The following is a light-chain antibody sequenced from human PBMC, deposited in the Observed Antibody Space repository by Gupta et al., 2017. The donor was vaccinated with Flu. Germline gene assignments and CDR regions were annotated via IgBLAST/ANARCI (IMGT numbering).Light chain of an antibody. CDR2: RNN. Sequence: TATLTCTGNRNNVGNEGVAWLQQQQGHPPKLLSFRNNRRPSGISERFSALRSGNTASLTITALQAEDEADYYCSAWDSSLNEWVFGGGTKLTVL. CDR1: RNNVGNEG. V-gene: IGLV10-54*04. J-gene: IGLJ3*02. CDR3: SAWDSSLNEWV.